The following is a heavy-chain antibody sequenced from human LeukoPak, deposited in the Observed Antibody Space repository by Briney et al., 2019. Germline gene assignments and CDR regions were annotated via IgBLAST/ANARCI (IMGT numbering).Heavy chain of an antibody. D-gene: IGHD2-21*01. V-gene: IGHV4-59*08. CDR1: GGSITSYY. CDR3: ARHSIASDGARLFDY. J-gene: IGHJ4*02. Sequence: ASETLSLTCTVSGGSITSYYWAWLRQPPEKGLEWIGYVYYSGYSNYNPSLKSRVSMSVDTSMNQFSLKLASVTAADTAVYYCARHSIASDGARLFDYWGRGTLVTVSS. CDR2: VYYSGYS.